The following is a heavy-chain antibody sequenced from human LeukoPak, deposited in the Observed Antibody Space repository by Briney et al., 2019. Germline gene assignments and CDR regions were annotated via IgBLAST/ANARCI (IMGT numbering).Heavy chain of an antibody. Sequence: SETLSLTCTVSGGSISSYYWNWIRQSPGKGLEWIGYIYYSGGTNYNPSLKSRVTMSVDTSRNRFSLRLTSVTAADTAVYYCARGGGPCSSTSCFEGWGQGTLVTVSS. CDR2: IYYSGGT. V-gene: IGHV4-59*12. CDR1: GGSISSYY. CDR3: ARGGGPCSSTSCFEG. J-gene: IGHJ4*02. D-gene: IGHD2-2*01.